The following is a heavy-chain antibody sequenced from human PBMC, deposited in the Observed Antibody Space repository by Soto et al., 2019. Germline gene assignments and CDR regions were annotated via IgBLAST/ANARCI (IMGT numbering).Heavy chain of an antibody. CDR2: ISGSGGTT. V-gene: IGHV3-23*01. CDR3: AKDRYCSSTSCYAGFAY. D-gene: IGHD2-2*01. Sequence: GSLRLSCAASGFTFTSYAMSWVRQAPGKGLEWVSGISGSGGTTHYADSVKGRFTISRDSSKSTLYLQMNSLRAEDTAAYYCAKDRYCSSTSCYAGFAYWGQGTLVTVSS. CDR1: GFTFTSYA. J-gene: IGHJ4*02.